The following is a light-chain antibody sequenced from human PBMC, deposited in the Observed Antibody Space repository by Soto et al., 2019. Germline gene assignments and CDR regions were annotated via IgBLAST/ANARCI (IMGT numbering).Light chain of an antibody. V-gene: IGKV1-5*01. CDR3: QQYNSYST. J-gene: IGKJ1*01. Sequence: IHLTQSPSTLSASGGDRVTITCRASQSISSWLAWYQQKPGKAPKLLIYDASSLESGVPSRFSGSGSGTEFTLTISSLQPDDFATYYRQQYNSYSTFGKGTKVDIK. CDR2: DAS. CDR1: QSISSW.